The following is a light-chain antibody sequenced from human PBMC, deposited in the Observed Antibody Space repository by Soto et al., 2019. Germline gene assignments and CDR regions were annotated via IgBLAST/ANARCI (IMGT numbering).Light chain of an antibody. CDR2: NNN. V-gene: IGLV1-44*01. CDR3: AAWDDSLNGPV. CDR1: SSNIGSNS. J-gene: IGLJ2*01. Sequence: QSVLTQPPSASGTPGQRVTISCSGSSSNIGSNSVNWYQQLPGTAPKLLIYNNNQRPSGVPDRFSGSKSGTSASLAISGLQSEDEGDYYCAAWDDSLNGPVFGGGTKLTVL.